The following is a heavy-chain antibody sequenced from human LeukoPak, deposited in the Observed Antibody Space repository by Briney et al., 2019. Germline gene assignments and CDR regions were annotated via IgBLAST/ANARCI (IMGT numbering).Heavy chain of an antibody. CDR2: INHSGST. J-gene: IGHJ6*03. CDR3: ARSVEGYCRGGSCYYYSYYMDV. D-gene: IGHD2-15*01. Sequence: NPSETLSLTYAVYGGSFSGYYWSWIRQPPGKGLEWIGEINHSGSTNYNPSLKSRVTISVDTSKNHFSLKLSSVTAADTAVYYCARSVEGYCRGGSCYYYSYYMDVWGKGTTVTVSS. V-gene: IGHV4-34*01. CDR1: GGSFSGYY.